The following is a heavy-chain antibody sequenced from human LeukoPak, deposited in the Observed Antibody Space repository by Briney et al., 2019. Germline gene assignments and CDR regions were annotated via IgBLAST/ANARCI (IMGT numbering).Heavy chain of an antibody. CDR3: GRHRSGSGTYFIDH. Sequence: GRSLRLSCVVSGFTFSSYSMIWVRQAPGKGLQWVANMKKDGSETNYGDSVKGRFTFSRDNAKNSLYLQMNSLRAEDTAVYYCGRHRSGSGTYFIDHWGQGTLVSVSS. CDR2: MKKDGSET. CDR1: GFTFSSYS. V-gene: IGHV3-7*01. D-gene: IGHD3-10*01. J-gene: IGHJ4*02.